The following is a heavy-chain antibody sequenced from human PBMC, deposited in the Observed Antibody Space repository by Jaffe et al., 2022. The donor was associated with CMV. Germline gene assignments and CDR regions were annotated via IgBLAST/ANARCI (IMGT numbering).Heavy chain of an antibody. J-gene: IGHJ6*03. CDR2: IYYSGST. D-gene: IGHD2-15*01. CDR3: ARNRRTHCSGGSCDSDLYYYYMDV. CDR1: GGSISGSY. Sequence: QVQLQESGPGLVKSSETLSLTCSVSGGSISGSYWSWIRQSPGKGLEWIGYIYYSGSTNYNPSLRSRLTMSVDTSNNQFSLKLSSVTAADTAVYYCARNRRTHCSGGSCDSDLYYYYMDVWGKGTTVTVSS. V-gene: IGHV4-59*01.